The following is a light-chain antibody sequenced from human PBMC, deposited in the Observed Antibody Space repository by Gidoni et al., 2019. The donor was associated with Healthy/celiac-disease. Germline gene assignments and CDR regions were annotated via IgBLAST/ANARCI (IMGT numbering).Light chain of an antibody. J-gene: IGLJ3*02. CDR2: DVS. Sequence: QSALTQPASVSGSPGQSINDTCTVTSSDVGGYNYVSWHQHHPGKAPKLMICDVSNRPPGVSNRFAGSKSGNTASLTISGLQAEDEPDYYCSSYTSSSAVFGGGTKLTVL. V-gene: IGLV2-14*03. CDR1: SSDVGGYNY. CDR3: SSYTSSSAV.